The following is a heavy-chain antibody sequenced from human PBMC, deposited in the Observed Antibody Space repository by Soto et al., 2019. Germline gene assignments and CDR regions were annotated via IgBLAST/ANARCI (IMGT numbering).Heavy chain of an antibody. CDR2: VNPSSGTT. J-gene: IGHJ4*02. Sequence: QVQLVQSGAEAKRPGASVRVSCKASGYTFTDYYIHWVRQAPGQGLEWMGIVNPSSGTTSYAYDFRGRVAMTRDASTNTVYMELSSLRSEDTAMYYCARDLGYINTRFTHRGCGDYWGQGTRVTVSS. V-gene: IGHV1-46*01. D-gene: IGHD5-12*01. CDR1: GYTFTDYY. CDR3: ARDLGYINTRFTHRGCGDY.